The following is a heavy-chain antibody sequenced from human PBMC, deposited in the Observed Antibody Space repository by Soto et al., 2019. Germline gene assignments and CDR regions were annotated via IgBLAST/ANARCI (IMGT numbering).Heavy chain of an antibody. D-gene: IGHD3-10*01. CDR3: AKVISTSGSSL. J-gene: IGHJ4*02. Sequence: GGSLRLSCAASGFTFSTYAMTWVRQAPGKGLAWLSSISGSGSTYYADSVKGRFTISRDNSKNTLYLQMNSLRAEDTAVYYCAKVISTSGSSLWGREPLVTVSS. V-gene: IGHV3-23*01. CDR1: GFTFSTYA. CDR2: ISGSGST.